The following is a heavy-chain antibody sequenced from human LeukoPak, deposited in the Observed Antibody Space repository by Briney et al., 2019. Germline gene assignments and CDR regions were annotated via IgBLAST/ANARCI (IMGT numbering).Heavy chain of an antibody. Sequence: SETLSLSGTVSGGSISSYCGSWIRQAAGKGLKWIGRIYTSGSTNYNPSLTSRVTMSVDTSKNQFSLKLSSVTAADTAVYYCALGWDCSSTSCYGFDYWGQGTLVTVSS. CDR1: GGSISSYC. D-gene: IGHD2-2*01. CDR3: ALGWDCSSTSCYGFDY. CDR2: IYTSGST. V-gene: IGHV4-4*07. J-gene: IGHJ4*02.